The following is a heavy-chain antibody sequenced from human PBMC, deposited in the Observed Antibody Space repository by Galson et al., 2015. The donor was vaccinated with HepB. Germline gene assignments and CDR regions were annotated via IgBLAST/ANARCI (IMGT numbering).Heavy chain of an antibody. D-gene: IGHD2-2*02. Sequence: CAISGDSVSSNSAAWHWIRQSPSRGLEWLGRTYYRSKWYNDYAVSVKSRITINPDTSKNQFSLQLNSVTPEDTAVYHCARVWEEAAAIRGYYYYGMDVWGQGTTVTVSS. CDR3: ARVWEEAAAIRGYYYYGMDV. CDR2: TYYRSKWYN. V-gene: IGHV6-1*01. CDR1: GDSVSSNSAA. J-gene: IGHJ6*02.